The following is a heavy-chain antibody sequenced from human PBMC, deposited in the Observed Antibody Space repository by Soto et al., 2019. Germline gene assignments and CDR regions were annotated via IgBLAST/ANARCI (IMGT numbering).Heavy chain of an antibody. CDR1: GLTFRSYW. D-gene: IGHD2-21*02. V-gene: IGHV3-23*01. CDR2: ISGSGGST. Sequence: GGSLRLSCAASGLTFRSYWMHLVRQAPGKGLEWVSAISGSGGSTYYADSVKGRFTISRDNSKNTLYLQMNSLRAEDTAVYYCAKDWQAYCGGDCHVAFDIWGQGTMVTVSS. CDR3: AKDWQAYCGGDCHVAFDI. J-gene: IGHJ3*02.